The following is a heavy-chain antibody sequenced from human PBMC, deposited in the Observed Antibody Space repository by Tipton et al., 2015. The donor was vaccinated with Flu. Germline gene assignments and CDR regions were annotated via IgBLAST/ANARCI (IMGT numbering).Heavy chain of an antibody. CDR2: IYYTGIT. V-gene: IGHV4-39*07. D-gene: IGHD4/OR15-4a*01. CDR1: GGSIVSSGHY. Sequence: TLSLTCSVYGGSIVSSGHYWVWVRQSPGQGLECLGSIYYTGITYYKPSLKGRLTMAVDTSKNQFSLNLMSVTAADTAVYYCARDRAGEDYDYGMDVWGQGTAFTVS. J-gene: IGHJ6*02. CDR3: ARDRAGEDYDYGMDV.